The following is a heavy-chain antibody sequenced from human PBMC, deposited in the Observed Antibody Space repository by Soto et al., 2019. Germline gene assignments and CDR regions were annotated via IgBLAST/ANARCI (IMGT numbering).Heavy chain of an antibody. V-gene: IGHV1-2*02. D-gene: IGHD5-12*01. CDR3: AREIGGYGGRRLDY. Sequence: ASVKVSCKASGYTFTDYYMHWVRQAPGQGLEWVGWFNPSSGVTNYAQKFQGRVTMTRDTSISSAYMELIRLTFDDTAVYYCAREIGGYGGRRLDYWGQGTLVTVSS. CDR2: FNPSSGVT. CDR1: GYTFTDYY. J-gene: IGHJ4*02.